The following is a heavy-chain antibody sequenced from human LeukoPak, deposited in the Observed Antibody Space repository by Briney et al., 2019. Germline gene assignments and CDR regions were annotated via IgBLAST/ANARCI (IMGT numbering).Heavy chain of an antibody. CDR1: GYTFTGFG. J-gene: IGHJ6*02. V-gene: IGHV1-18*01. D-gene: IGHD3-22*01. Sequence: ASVKVSCKASGYTFTGFGISWVRQAPGQGLEWMGWISGYNGHTNYAQKLQGRVTMSTDTSTSTAYMELRSLRSDDTAVYFCARDLVASDSSGSYFYYYGMDVWGQGTTVTVSS. CDR2: ISGYNGHT. CDR3: ARDLVASDSSGSYFYYYGMDV.